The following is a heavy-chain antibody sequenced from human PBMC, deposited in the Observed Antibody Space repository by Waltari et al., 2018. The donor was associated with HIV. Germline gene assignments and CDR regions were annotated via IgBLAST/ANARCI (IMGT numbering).Heavy chain of an antibody. CDR2: IYYSGST. CDR3: ARGPSGDIDDYYGMDV. V-gene: IGHV4-59*01. D-gene: IGHD2-15*01. J-gene: IGHJ6*02. Sequence: QVQLQESGPGLVKPSETLSLTCTVSGGSISSYYWSWIRQPPGKGLEWIGYIYYSGSTNYNPSLKSRVTISVDTSKNQFSLKLSSVTAADTAVYYCARGPSGDIDDYYGMDVWGQGTTVTVSS. CDR1: GGSISSYY.